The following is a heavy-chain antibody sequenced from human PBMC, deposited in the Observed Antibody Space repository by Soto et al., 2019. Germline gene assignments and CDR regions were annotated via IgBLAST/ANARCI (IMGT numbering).Heavy chain of an antibody. V-gene: IGHV3-30-3*01. CDR1: GFTFSNYI. J-gene: IGHJ4*02. CDR3: ARDDEGGSYCDLGY. CDR2: ILHDGNNK. Sequence: QVQLVESGGGMVQPGRSLRLSCAASGFTFSNYIMHWVRQAPGKGLEWVAIILHDGNNKYYADSVKGRFTISRDNSKNTLYLQMNSLRTEDTAIDYCARDDEGGSYCDLGYWGQGTLVTVSS. D-gene: IGHD3-10*01.